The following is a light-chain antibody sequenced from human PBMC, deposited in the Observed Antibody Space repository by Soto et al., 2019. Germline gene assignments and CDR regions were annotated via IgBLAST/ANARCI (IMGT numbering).Light chain of an antibody. J-gene: IGLJ3*02. V-gene: IGLV2-14*01. CDR1: SSDVGAYNY. Sequence: QSALTQPASVSGSPGQSITISCTGTSSDVGAYNYVSWYQQHPGTAPTLMIYEVSNQPSGVSDRFSGSRSGNTASLTISGLQAEDESDYYCISYTSSSTWVFGGGTKLTVL. CDR3: ISYTSSSTWV. CDR2: EVS.